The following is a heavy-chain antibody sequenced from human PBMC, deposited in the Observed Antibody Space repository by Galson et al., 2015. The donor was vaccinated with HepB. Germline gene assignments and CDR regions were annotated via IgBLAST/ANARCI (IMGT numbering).Heavy chain of an antibody. CDR3: AREVTSQVMG. D-gene: IGHD3-16*01. Sequence: CAISGDSVSSNSAAWNWIRQSPSRGLEWLGRTYYRSKWYNDYAVSVKSRITINPDTSKNQFSLELSSVTAADTAVYYCAREVTSQVMGWGQGTLVTVS. V-gene: IGHV6-1*01. CDR2: TYYRSKWYN. CDR1: GDSVSSNSAA. J-gene: IGHJ4*02.